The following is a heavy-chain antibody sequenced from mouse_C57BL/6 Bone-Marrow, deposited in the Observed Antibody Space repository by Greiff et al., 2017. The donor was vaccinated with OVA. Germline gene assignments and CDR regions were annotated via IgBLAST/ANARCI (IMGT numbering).Heavy chain of an antibody. J-gene: IGHJ4*01. CDR2: ISYDGSN. D-gene: IGHD1-2*01. CDR3: ARRELRPFMDY. Sequence: EVQLQQSGPGLVKPSQSLSLTCSVTGYSITSGYYWNWIRQFPGNKLEWMGYISYDGSNNYNPSLKNRISITRDTSKNQFFLKLNSVTTEDTATYYCARRELRPFMDYWGQGSSVTVSS. CDR1: GYSITSGYY. V-gene: IGHV3-6*01.